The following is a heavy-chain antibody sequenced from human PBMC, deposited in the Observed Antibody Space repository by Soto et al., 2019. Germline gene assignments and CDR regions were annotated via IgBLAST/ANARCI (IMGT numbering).Heavy chain of an antibody. CDR1: GGSISSGNYY. Sequence: PSETLSLTCTVSGGSISSGNYYWSWIRQPPGKGLEWIGFISYSGSTYYSTSLKSRVTISVDTSQSQFSLNLSFVTAADTSVYYCATMGTPATGLYFFDYWGQGSLVTVSS. CDR2: ISYSGST. CDR3: ATMGTPATGLYFFDY. V-gene: IGHV4-30-4*01. J-gene: IGHJ4*02. D-gene: IGHD2-15*01.